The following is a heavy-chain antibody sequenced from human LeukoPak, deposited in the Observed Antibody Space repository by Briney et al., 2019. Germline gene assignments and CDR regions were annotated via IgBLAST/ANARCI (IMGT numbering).Heavy chain of an antibody. CDR3: ARVSKGVGEWLGRPRRNSYYMDV. Sequence: PSETLSLTCTVSGGSISSSSYYWGWIRQPPGKGLEWIGSIYYSGSTYYNPSLKSRVTISVDTSKNQFSLKLSSVTAADTAVYYCARVSKGVGEWLGRPRRNSYYMDVWGKGTTVTVSS. CDR1: GGSISSSSYY. D-gene: IGHD3-3*01. V-gene: IGHV4-39*07. J-gene: IGHJ6*03. CDR2: IYYSGST.